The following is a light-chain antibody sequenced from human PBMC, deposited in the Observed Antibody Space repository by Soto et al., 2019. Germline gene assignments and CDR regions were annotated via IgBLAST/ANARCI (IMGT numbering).Light chain of an antibody. Sequence: DIQMTQSPSSLFANVGDRFTITCRASQVISTYLHWYQQRPGKAPSLLIYGASNLHRGVPSRFSGRGSGTDFTLTVSSLQPEDVATYYCQHTRTTPRTFGQGTKVDIK. J-gene: IGKJ1*01. CDR1: QVISTY. CDR2: GAS. V-gene: IGKV1-39*01. CDR3: QHTRTTPRT.